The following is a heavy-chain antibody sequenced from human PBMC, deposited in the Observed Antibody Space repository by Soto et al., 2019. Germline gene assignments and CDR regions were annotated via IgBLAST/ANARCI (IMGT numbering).Heavy chain of an antibody. CDR3: AKSGGNYWFDP. J-gene: IGHJ5*02. CDR1: GFTVSRNY. V-gene: IGHV3-66*01. CDR2: IYSGGST. D-gene: IGHD2-21*02. Sequence: PGGSLRLSCAASGFTVSRNYMTWVRQAPGKGLEWVSVIYSGGSTYYADSVKGRFTISRDNSKNTLYLQMNSLRAEDTAVYYCAKSGGNYWFDPWGRGTLVTVSS.